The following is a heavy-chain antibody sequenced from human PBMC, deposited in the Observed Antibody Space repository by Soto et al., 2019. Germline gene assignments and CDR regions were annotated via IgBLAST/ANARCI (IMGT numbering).Heavy chain of an antibody. D-gene: IGHD3-9*01. J-gene: IGHJ4*02. CDR3: ARSLLKSLDY. V-gene: IGHV4-4*02. CDR2: IPYSGMT. Sequence: PSETLSLTCAVSGASVSTSYWWAWVRQPPGKGLEWIGEIPYSGMTNYNPSLKSRVTISLDNSKNQFSLSLNSVTAADTAVYYCARSLLKSLDYWGQGTLVTVSS. CDR1: GASVSTSYW.